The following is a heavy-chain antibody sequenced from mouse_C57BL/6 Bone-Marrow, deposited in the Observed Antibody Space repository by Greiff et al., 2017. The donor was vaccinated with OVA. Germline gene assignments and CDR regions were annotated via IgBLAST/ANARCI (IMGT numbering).Heavy chain of an antibody. CDR3: TTTIATTFAY. CDR2: IDPENGDT. Sequence: VQLQQSGAELVRPGASVKLSCTASGFTIKDDYMHWVKQRPEQGLEWIGWIDPENGDTEYASKFQGKATITADTSSNTAYLQLSSLTAEDTAVYYCTTTIATTFAYWGQGTLVTVSA. CDR1: GFTIKDDY. J-gene: IGHJ3*01. D-gene: IGHD2-12*01. V-gene: IGHV14-4*01.